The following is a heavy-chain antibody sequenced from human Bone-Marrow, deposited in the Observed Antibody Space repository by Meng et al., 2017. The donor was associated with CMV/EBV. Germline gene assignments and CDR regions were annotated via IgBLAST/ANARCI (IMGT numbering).Heavy chain of an antibody. CDR2: IHYSGTT. V-gene: IGHV4-39*07. D-gene: IGHD7-27*01. CDR1: GDSISSSIYY. Sequence: SETLSLTCTVSGDSISSSIYYWGWIRQPPGKGLEWIASIHYSGTTYYNPSLKSRVTISVDTSKNQFSLKVTSVTAADTAVYYCARDITGVHYWGQGTLVTVYS. J-gene: IGHJ4*02. CDR3: ARDITGVHY.